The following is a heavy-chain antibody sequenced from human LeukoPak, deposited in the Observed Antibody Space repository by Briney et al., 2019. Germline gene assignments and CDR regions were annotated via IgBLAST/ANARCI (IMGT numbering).Heavy chain of an antibody. Sequence: GRSLRLSCAASGFIFSTYGMHWVRHAPRKGREGVAVICADGSNTEYADSAKGRFTISKDNSKNTLYLQMNSLRAEDTAVCYCARNGGRTYFDNWGQGTLVTVSS. CDR2: ICADGSNT. CDR3: ARNGGRTYFDN. J-gene: IGHJ4*02. D-gene: IGHD2-15*01. V-gene: IGHV3-33*01. CDR1: GFIFSTYG.